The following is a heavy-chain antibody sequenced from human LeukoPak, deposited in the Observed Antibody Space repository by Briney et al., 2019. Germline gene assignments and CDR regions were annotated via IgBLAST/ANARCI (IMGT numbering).Heavy chain of an antibody. V-gene: IGHV4-59*01. CDR1: GGSISSYY. CDR3: ARDRGYSGYDYDYYYGMNV. D-gene: IGHD5-12*01. CDR2: IYYSGST. J-gene: IGHJ6*04. Sequence: SETLSLTCTVSGGSISSYYWSWIRQPPGKGLEWIGYIYYSGSTNYNPSPKSRVTISVDTSKNQFSLKLSSVTAADTAVYYCARDRGYSGYDYDYYYGMNVWGKGTTVTVSS.